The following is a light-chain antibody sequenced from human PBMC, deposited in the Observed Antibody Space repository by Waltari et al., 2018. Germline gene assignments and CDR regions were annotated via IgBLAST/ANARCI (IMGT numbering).Light chain of an antibody. CDR2: GAS. V-gene: IGKV3-15*01. Sequence: EIVLTQSPALLSVSPGERSPLSCRATQSVANNLAWYQQKHGQAPRLLNYGASTRATRIPPRFSGSGSGTEFILTISSLQSEDSAVYYCQQYDNWPSLTFGGGTKVEIK. CDR3: QQYDNWPSLT. CDR1: QSVANN. J-gene: IGKJ4*01.